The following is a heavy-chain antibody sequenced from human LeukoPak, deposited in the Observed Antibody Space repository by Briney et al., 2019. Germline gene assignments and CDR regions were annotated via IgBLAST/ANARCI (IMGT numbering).Heavy chain of an antibody. CDR2: ISGSGGST. V-gene: IGHV3-23*01. D-gene: IGHD3-10*01. J-gene: IGHJ6*02. CDR1: GFTFSSYA. Sequence: GGSLRLSCAASGFTFSSYAMSWVRQAPGKGLEWVSAISGSGGSTYYADSVKGRFTISRDNSKNTLYLQMNSLGAEDTAVYYCAKGQWFGESSRGMDVWGQGTTVTVSS. CDR3: AKGQWFGESSRGMDV.